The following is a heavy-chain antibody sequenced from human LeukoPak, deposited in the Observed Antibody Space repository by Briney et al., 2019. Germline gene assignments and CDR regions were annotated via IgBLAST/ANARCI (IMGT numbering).Heavy chain of an antibody. D-gene: IGHD1-7*01. V-gene: IGHV2-5*02. CDR2: IYWDDDK. J-gene: IGHJ3*02. Sequence: SGPTLVKPTQTLTLTCTFSGFSLSTSEMGVGWIRQPPGKALEWLAIIYWDDDKYYSPSLKSRLTITKDTSKNQVVLTLTNMNPEDTATYYCAHRRNPLTGTTYRAFHTWGQGTKVTVS. CDR1: GFSLSTSEMG. CDR3: AHRRNPLTGTTYRAFHT.